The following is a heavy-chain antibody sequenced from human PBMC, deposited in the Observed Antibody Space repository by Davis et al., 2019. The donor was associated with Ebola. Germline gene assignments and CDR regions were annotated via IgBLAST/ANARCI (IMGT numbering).Heavy chain of an antibody. CDR2: FDPEDGET. CDR1: GYTLTELS. J-gene: IGHJ2*01. Sequence: ASVKVSCKVSGYTLTELSMHWVRQAPGKGLEWMGGFDPEDGETIYAQKFQGRVTMTEDTSTDTAHMELSSLRSEDTAVYYCATVGPNDSSGYYYVIPHWYFDLWGRGTLVTVSS. CDR3: ATVGPNDSSGYYYVIPHWYFDL. V-gene: IGHV1-24*01. D-gene: IGHD3-22*01.